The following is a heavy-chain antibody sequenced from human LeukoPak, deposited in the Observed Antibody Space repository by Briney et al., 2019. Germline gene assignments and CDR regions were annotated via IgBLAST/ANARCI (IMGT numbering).Heavy chain of an antibody. CDR3: ARVHYYDSLNPIYYFDY. CDR2: IYYSGST. V-gene: IGHV4-59*01. D-gene: IGHD3-22*01. CDR1: GGSISSYY. Sequence: SETLSLTCTVSGGSISSYYWSWIRQPPGKGLEWIGYIYYSGSTNYNPSLKSRVTISVDTSKNQFSLKLSSVTAADTAVYYCARVHYYDSLNPIYYFDYWGQGTLVTVSS. J-gene: IGHJ4*02.